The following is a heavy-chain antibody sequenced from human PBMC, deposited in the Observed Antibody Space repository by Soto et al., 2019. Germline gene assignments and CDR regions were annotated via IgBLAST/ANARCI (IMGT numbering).Heavy chain of an antibody. V-gene: IGHV3-23*01. CDR3: AKHLPSKKKHRLWAEAFHT. CDR2: VTGRASST. Sequence: EVRLLESGGGLVQPGGSLRLSCFASGFTFPNYAMSWVRQAPGKGLEWVSFVTGRASSTYYADSVEGRFTISRDNSRNPVFLQMNSLGAEDTAVHYCAKHLPSKKKHRLWAEAFHTWGQGTMLTVSS. D-gene: IGHD3-16*01. CDR1: GFTFPNYA. J-gene: IGHJ3*02.